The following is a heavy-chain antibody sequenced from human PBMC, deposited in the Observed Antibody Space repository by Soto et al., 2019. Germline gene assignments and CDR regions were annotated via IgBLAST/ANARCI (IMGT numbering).Heavy chain of an antibody. Sequence: PSETLSLTCTVSGGSISSGGYYWSWIRQHPGKGLEWIGYIYYSGSTYYNPSLKSRVTMSVDTSKNQFSLKLSSVTVADTAVYYCARVGGYDFWSGPFDYWGQGTLVTVSS. CDR1: GGSISSGGYY. V-gene: IGHV4-31*03. CDR2: IYYSGST. D-gene: IGHD3-3*01. CDR3: ARVGGYDFWSGPFDY. J-gene: IGHJ4*02.